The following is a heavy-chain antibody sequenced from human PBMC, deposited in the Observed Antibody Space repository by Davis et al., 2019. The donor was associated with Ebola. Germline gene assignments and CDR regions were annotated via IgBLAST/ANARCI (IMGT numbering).Heavy chain of an antibody. CDR1: GFTFSSYG. CDR3: ARGSRNMDV. Sequence: PGGSLRLSCAASGFTFSSYGMSWVRQAPGKGLEWVAKIKEDGSEKLEVDSVKGRFTISRDNAKDSLYLQMNSLRAEDTAVYYCARGSRNMDVWGQGTTVTVSS. J-gene: IGHJ6*02. CDR2: IKEDGSEK. V-gene: IGHV3-7*03.